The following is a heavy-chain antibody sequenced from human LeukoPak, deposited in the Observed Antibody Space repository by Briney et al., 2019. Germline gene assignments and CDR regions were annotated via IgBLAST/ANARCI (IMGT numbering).Heavy chain of an antibody. Sequence: GSLRLSCAASGFTFSSYWMSWVRQPPGKGLEWIGSIYYSGSTYYNPSLKSRVTISVDTSKNQFSLKLSSVTAADTAVYYCATYGDYRPGWFDPWGQGTLVTVSS. CDR2: IYYSGST. CDR1: GFTFSSYW. V-gene: IGHV4-39*01. D-gene: IGHD4-17*01. CDR3: ATYGDYRPGWFDP. J-gene: IGHJ5*02.